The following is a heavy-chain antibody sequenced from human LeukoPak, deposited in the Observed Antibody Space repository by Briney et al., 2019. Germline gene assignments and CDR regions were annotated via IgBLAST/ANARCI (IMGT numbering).Heavy chain of an antibody. Sequence: QPGGSLRLSCAASGFTFSSYWMNWVRQAPGKGLVWVSSIKSDGSTTNYADSVKGRFAISRDNSKNTLYLQMNSLRAEDTAVYYCARVGGLSTSSGYYYGMDVWGQGTTVTVSS. D-gene: IGHD6-6*01. J-gene: IGHJ6*02. CDR1: GFTFSSYW. CDR3: ARVGGLSTSSGYYYGMDV. CDR2: IKSDGSTT. V-gene: IGHV3-74*01.